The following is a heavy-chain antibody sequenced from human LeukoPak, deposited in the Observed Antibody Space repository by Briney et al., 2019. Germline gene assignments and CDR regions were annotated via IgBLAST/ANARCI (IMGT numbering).Heavy chain of an antibody. J-gene: IGHJ4*02. Sequence: SETLSLTCTVSGGSVSSGGYYWSWIRQPPGKGLEWIGYIYQSGSTYYNPSLKSRVSISVDRSNIQFSLKLTSLTAADTAVYYCARDPIDCSSTSCYLDSWGQGTLVTVSS. V-gene: IGHV4-30-2*01. CDR1: GGSVSSGGYY. CDR2: IYQSGST. CDR3: ARDPIDCSSTSCYLDS. D-gene: IGHD2-2*01.